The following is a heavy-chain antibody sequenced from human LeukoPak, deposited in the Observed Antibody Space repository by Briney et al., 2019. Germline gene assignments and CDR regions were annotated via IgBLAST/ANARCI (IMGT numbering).Heavy chain of an antibody. Sequence: SETLSLTCTVSGGSISSYYWSWIRQPPGKGLEWIGYIYYSGSTNYNPSLKSRVTISVDTSKNQFSLKLSSVTAADTAVYYCAXXXXXXXXXXYRYSNWFDPWGQGTLVTVSS. J-gene: IGHJ5*02. V-gene: IGHV4-59*01. CDR1: GGSISSYY. CDR3: AXXXXXXXXXXYRYSNWFDP. CDR2: IYYSGST. D-gene: IGHD3-16*02.